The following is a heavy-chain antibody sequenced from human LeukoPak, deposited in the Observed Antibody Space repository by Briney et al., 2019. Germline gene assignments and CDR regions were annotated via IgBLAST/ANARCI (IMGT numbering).Heavy chain of an antibody. J-gene: IGHJ4*02. CDR3: GRDGGNNWHLDC. D-gene: IGHD1-1*01. V-gene: IGHV3-48*03. Sequence: PGGSLTLSCVASGFTFSCYEMNWVRQAPGKGLEFVSYIRSSGSPKSYADSVKGRCIISRDHAKNSLFLQMNSLRAEDTAVYYCGRDGGNNWHLDCWGQGTLVTVSS. CDR2: IRSSGSPK. CDR1: GFTFSCYE.